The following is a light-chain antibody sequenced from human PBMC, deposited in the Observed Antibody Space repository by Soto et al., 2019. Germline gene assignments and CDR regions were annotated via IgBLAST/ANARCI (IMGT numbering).Light chain of an antibody. CDR3: QLYSRSPRQIT. CDR2: DIR. Sequence: EIVMTQSPATLSVSPGERATLSCRASQSVGSSLGWYQQKPGQAPRLVIFDIRNRATGIPDRFSGSGSGTDCTLTISRLEPEDFAVYYCQLYSRSPRQITFGQGTRLEIK. CDR1: QSVGSS. J-gene: IGKJ5*01. V-gene: IGKV3-20*01.